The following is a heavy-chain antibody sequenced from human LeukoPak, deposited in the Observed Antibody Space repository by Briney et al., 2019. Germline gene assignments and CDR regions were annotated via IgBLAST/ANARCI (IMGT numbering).Heavy chain of an antibody. CDR2: ISGSGGST. Sequence: GGSLRLSCAASGFTFSSYAMSWVRQAPGKGLEWVSAISGSGGSTYYADSVKGRFTISRDNSKNTLYLQMNSLRAEDTAVYYCVVYCSGGSCYEFDFDYWGQGTLVTVSS. D-gene: IGHD2-15*01. J-gene: IGHJ4*02. CDR1: GFTFSSYA. V-gene: IGHV3-23*01. CDR3: VVYCSGGSCYEFDFDY.